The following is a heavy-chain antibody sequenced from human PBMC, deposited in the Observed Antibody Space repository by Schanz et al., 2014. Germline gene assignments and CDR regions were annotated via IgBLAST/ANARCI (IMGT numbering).Heavy chain of an antibody. CDR2: IGNGGVTI. CDR1: GFPFSDYF. Sequence: VQLVQSGGGLVQPGGSLRLSCTASGFPFSDYFMAWIRQPPGRGLEWVSYIGNGGVTIYYADSVKGRFTISRDNSKNTLYLQMNSLRPEDTAVYYCARDNSHWLVDYWGQGTLVTVSS. V-gene: IGHV3-11*01. D-gene: IGHD6-19*01. J-gene: IGHJ4*02. CDR3: ARDNSHWLVDY.